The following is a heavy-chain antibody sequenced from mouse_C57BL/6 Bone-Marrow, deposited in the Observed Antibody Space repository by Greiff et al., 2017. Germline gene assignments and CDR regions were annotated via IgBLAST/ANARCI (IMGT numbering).Heavy chain of an antibody. Sequence: EVNLVESGGGLVQPGGSLKLSCAASGFTFSDYGMAWVRQAPRKGPEWVAFISNLAYSIYYADTVTGRFTISRENAKNTLYLEMSSLRSEDTAMYYCARYDYDGDAMDYWGQGTSVTVSS. D-gene: IGHD2-4*01. CDR1: GFTFSDYG. CDR2: ISNLAYSI. CDR3: ARYDYDGDAMDY. J-gene: IGHJ4*01. V-gene: IGHV5-15*01.